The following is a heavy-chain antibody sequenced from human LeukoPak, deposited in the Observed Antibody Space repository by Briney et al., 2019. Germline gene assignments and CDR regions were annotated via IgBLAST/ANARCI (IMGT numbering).Heavy chain of an antibody. J-gene: IGHJ5*02. V-gene: IGHV4-39*07. CDR3: ARLPRYCSGGSCYSGPFSGWFDP. Sequence: SETLSLTCTVSGVSISSSNSYWGWIRQPPGKGLEWIGSIYYSGNTYYNASLKSRVTISVDTSKNQFSLKLSSVTAADTAVYYCARLPRYCSGGSCYSGPFSGWFDPWGQGTLVTVSS. D-gene: IGHD2-15*01. CDR2: IYYSGNT. CDR1: GVSISSSNSY.